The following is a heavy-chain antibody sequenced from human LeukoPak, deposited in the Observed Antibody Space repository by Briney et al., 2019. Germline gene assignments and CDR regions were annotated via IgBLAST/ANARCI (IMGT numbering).Heavy chain of an antibody. V-gene: IGHV4-34*01. Sequence: SETLSLTCAVYGGPFSGYYWSWIRQPPGKGLEWIGEINHSGSTNYNPSLKSRVTISVDTSKNQFSLKLSSVTAADTAVYYCARDRFGGYGAFDIWGQGTMVTVSS. J-gene: IGHJ3*02. CDR3: ARDRFGGYGAFDI. CDR2: INHSGST. D-gene: IGHD3-22*01. CDR1: GGPFSGYY.